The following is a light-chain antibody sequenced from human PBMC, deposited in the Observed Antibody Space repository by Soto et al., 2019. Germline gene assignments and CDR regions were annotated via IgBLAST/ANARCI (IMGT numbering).Light chain of an antibody. V-gene: IGKV3-20*01. J-gene: IGKJ1*01. Sequence: EILLTQSPGTLSLSPGERATLSCRASQSVSRSYLAWYQQKPGQAPRLLIYGASSRATGIPDRFSGSGSGTDFTLTISRLEPEDFAVYYCHQYGGSPRTLGQGTKVEIK. CDR2: GAS. CDR1: QSVSRSY. CDR3: HQYGGSPRT.